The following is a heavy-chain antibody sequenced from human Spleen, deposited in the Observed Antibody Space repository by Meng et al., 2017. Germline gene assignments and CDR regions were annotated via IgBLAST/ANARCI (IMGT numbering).Heavy chain of an antibody. CDR3: TTGSGSGSYYMASY. CDR2: IKSKTDGGTT. Sequence: GESLKISCAASGFTFSNAWMRWVRQAPGKGLEWVGRIKSKTDGGTTDYAAPVKGRFTISRDDSKNTLYLQMNSLKTEDTAVYYCTTGSGSGSYYMASYWGQGTLVTVSS. V-gene: IGHV3-15*01. D-gene: IGHD3-10*01. J-gene: IGHJ4*02. CDR1: GFTFSNAW.